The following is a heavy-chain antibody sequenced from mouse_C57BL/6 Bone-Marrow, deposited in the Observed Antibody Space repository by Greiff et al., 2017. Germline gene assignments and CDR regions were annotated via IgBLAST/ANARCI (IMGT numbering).Heavy chain of an antibody. J-gene: IGHJ3*01. V-gene: IGHV1-82*01. CDR1: GYAFSSSW. D-gene: IGHD1-1*01. CDR3: GRDYYGSAWFAY. Sequence: VQLQQSGPELVKPGASVKISCKASGYAFSSSWMNWVKQRPGKGLEWSGRIYPGDGATNYNGKFKGQAPLTADKTSSTAYMQISSLTSEDSAVYFCGRDYYGSAWFAYWGQGTLVTVSA. CDR2: IYPGDGAT.